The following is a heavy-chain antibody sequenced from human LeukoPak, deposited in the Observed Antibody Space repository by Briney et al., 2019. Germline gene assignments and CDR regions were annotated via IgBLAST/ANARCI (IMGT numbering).Heavy chain of an antibody. CDR1: DGSINSYY. Sequence: PSETLSLTCSVSDGSINSYYWNWIRRPPGKGLEWIGYIYYNGNTNYSPSLKSRVTMSVDTSKNLFSLRLSSVTAADTAVYYCARRKYYTIENWGQGTLVTVSS. V-gene: IGHV4-59*08. J-gene: IGHJ4*02. D-gene: IGHD3-10*01. CDR2: IYYNGNT. CDR3: ARRKYYTIEN.